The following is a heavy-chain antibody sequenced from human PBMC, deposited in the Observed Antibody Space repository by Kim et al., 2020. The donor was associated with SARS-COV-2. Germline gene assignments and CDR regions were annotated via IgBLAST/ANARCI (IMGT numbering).Heavy chain of an antibody. CDR2: GGT. CDR3: ARGDAFDI. Sequence: GGTNYAQKFQGWVTMTRDTSISTAYMELSRLRSDDTAVYYCARGDAFDIWGQGTMVTVSS. J-gene: IGHJ3*02. V-gene: IGHV1-2*04.